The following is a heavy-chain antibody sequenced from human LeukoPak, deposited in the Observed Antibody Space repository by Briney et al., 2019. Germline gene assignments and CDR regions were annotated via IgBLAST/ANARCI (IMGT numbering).Heavy chain of an antibody. CDR2: ISSSSSYI. CDR3: ARDRNSSSWFGGY. Sequence: GGSLRLSCAASGFTFSTYSMNWVRQTPGKGLEWVSSISSSSSYIYYADSVKGRFTISRDNAKNSLYLQMNSLRAEDTAVYCCARDRNSSSWFGGYWGQGTLVTVS. V-gene: IGHV3-21*01. D-gene: IGHD6-13*01. J-gene: IGHJ4*02. CDR1: GFTFSTYS.